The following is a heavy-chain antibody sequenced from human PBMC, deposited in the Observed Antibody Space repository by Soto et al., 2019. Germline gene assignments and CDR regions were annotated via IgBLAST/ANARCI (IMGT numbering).Heavy chain of an antibody. CDR3: ARAITGDAFDI. CDR2: INAGNGNT. D-gene: IGHD1-20*01. CDR1: GYTFTSYV. J-gene: IGHJ3*02. V-gene: IGHV1-3*01. Sequence: ASVKVSCKASGYTFTSYVMHWVRQAPGQRLEWMGWINAGNGNTKYSQKFQGRVTITRDTSASTAYMELSSLRSEDTAVYYCARAITGDAFDIWGQGTMVTVSS.